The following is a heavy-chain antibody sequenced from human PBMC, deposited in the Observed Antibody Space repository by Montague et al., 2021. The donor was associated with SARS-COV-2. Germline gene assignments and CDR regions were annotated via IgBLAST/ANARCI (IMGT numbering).Heavy chain of an antibody. D-gene: IGHD6-13*01. CDR1: GGSISSSSCY. J-gene: IGHJ3*02. Sequence: SETLSLTCTVSGGSISSSSCYWGWMRQPPGQGLEWIGCIYYSGSSYYNPSLQITVTISVDTSKNQFSLKLISVTAADTAEYYCAGSPPGIAAAGTVAAFDIWGQGTMVTVSS. CDR2: IYYSGSS. V-gene: IGHV4-39*01. CDR3: AGSPPGIAAAGTVAAFDI.